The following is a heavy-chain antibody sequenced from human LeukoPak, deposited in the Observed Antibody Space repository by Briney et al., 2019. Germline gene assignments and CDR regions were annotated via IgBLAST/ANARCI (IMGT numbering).Heavy chain of an antibody. D-gene: IGHD2-15*01. CDR1: GYTFTGYY. CDR2: INPNSGGT. CDR3: ARGHYVPSSGGNLLRVLYFQN. Sequence: ASVKVSCKASGYTFTGYYMHWVRQAPGQGLEWMGWINPNSGGTNYAQKFQGRVTMTRDTSISTAYMELSRLRSDDTAVYYCARGHYVPSSGGNLLRVLYFQNWGQGTLVTVSS. J-gene: IGHJ1*01. V-gene: IGHV1-2*02.